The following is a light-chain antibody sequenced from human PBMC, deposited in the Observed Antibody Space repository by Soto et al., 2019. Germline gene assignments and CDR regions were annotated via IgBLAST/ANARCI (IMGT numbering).Light chain of an antibody. CDR2: GAS. CDR1: QSVSSSY. V-gene: IGKV3-20*01. CDR3: QQYGSSPTT. Sequence: EIVLTQSPGTLSLSPGERATLSCRASQSVSSSYLAWYQQKPGQAPRLLIYGASSMATGIPERFSGSGSGTDFTLTISRLEPEDFAVYYCQQYGSSPTTFGQGTKVEIK. J-gene: IGKJ1*01.